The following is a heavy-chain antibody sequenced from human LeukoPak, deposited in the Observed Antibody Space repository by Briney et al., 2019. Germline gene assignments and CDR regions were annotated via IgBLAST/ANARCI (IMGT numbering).Heavy chain of an antibody. J-gene: IGHJ4*02. Sequence: GGSLRLSCAASGFTFSSYSMNWVRQAPGKGLEWVSYISSRSSTIYYADSVKGRFTISRDNAKNSLYLQMNSLRAEDTAVYYCARDRDIVATTPFDYWGQGTLVTVSS. D-gene: IGHD5-12*01. CDR1: GFTFSSYS. CDR2: ISSRSSTI. CDR3: ARDRDIVATTPFDY. V-gene: IGHV3-48*04.